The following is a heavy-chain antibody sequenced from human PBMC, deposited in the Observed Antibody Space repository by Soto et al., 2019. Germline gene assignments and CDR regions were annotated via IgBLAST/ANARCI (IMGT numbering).Heavy chain of an antibody. CDR3: ARRYTGYDY. Sequence: PGESLTISCHGSGGSFAAYLIGLVRQMPGKGLEFVGNIDPTDSKTNYSPSFQGHVTISVDKSLNTAYLQWSRLKASDTAMYYCARRYTGYDYWGQGTLVTVSS. CDR2: IDPTDSKT. CDR1: GGSFAAYL. J-gene: IGHJ4*02. V-gene: IGHV5-10-1*01. D-gene: IGHD5-12*01.